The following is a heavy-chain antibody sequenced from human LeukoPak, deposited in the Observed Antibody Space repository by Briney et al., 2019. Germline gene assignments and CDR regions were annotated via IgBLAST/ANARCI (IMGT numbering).Heavy chain of an antibody. V-gene: IGHV3-30*04. CDR2: ISYDGSNK. CDR3: ARPGNTRYCSSTSCHIDY. D-gene: IGHD2-2*01. Sequence: GGSLRLSCAASGFTFSSYAMHWVRQAPGKGLEWVAVISYDGSNKYYADSLKGRFTISRDNSKNTLYLQMNSLRAEDTAVYYCARPGNTRYCSSTSCHIDYWGQGTLVTVCS. J-gene: IGHJ4*02. CDR1: GFTFSSYA.